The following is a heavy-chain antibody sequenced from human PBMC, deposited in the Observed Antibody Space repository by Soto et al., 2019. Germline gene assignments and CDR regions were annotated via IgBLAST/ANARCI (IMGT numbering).Heavy chain of an antibody. J-gene: IGHJ6*02. Sequence: QVHLQESGPGLVKPSGTLSLTCGVSGGSINNGYWWTWVRQPPGRGLEWIGEKHHSGSTNYNLSLKXXVSISLGKAKNQFSLILSSVTAADTAVYYCAYSSGWWRLDVWGQGTTVTVSS. CDR2: KHHSGST. CDR3: AYSSGWWRLDV. V-gene: IGHV4-4*02. D-gene: IGHD6-19*01. CDR1: GGSINNGYW.